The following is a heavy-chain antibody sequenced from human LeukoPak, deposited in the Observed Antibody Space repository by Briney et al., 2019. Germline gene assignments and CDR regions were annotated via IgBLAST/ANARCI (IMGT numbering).Heavy chain of an antibody. CDR1: GITFSSYS. D-gene: IGHD2-2*01. CDR2: NSFSGTTT. J-gene: IGHJ4*02. CDR3: ARDPTELQLLSYYFDY. Sequence: PGGSLRLSCAASGITFSSYSMSWVRQAPGKGLEWVSSNSFSGTTTYYADSVKGRFTVSRDNSKNTLYLQMDGLRAEDTAVYYCARDPTELQLLSYYFDYWGQGTLVAVSS. V-gene: IGHV3-23*01.